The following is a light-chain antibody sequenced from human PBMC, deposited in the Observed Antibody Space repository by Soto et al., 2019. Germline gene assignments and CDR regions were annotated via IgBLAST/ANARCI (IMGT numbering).Light chain of an antibody. CDR2: DVT. V-gene: IGLV2-14*03. CDR1: SSDVGGYDH. CDR3: SSYTNKDTIL. J-gene: IGLJ3*02. Sequence: QSALTQPASVSGCPGQSITISCTGTSSDVGGYDHVSWYQQHPGKAPKLISYDVTVRPSGISRRFSGSKSDNTASLAVSGHQPEDEADYYCSSYTNKDTILFGGGTKLTVL.